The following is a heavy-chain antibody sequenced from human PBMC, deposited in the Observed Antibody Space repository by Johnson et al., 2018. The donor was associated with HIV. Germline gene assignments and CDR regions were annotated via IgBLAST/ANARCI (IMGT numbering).Heavy chain of an antibody. CDR2: ISSSGSTI. J-gene: IGHJ3*02. V-gene: IGHV3-48*04. CDR1: GFAFRTHW. CDR3: ARDVHDSSCYYYEGDAFDI. Sequence: VQLVESGGGLVQPGGSLRLSCAASGFAFRTHWMVWVRQVPGKGLEWVSYISSSGSTIYYADSVKGRFTISRDNAKNTLYLQMNSLRAEDTAVYYCARDVHDSSCYYYEGDAFDIWGQGTVVTVSS. D-gene: IGHD3-22*01.